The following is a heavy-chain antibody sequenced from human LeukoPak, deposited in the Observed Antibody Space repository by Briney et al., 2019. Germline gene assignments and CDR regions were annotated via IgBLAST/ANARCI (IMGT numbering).Heavy chain of an antibody. Sequence: GGSLRLSCAASGFTFSSYSMNWVRQAPGKGLEWVSSISSSTSYIHYAGSVKGRFTISRDNAKNSMYLQMNSLRAEDTAVYYCAREVRNYDILTAYYTDAFDIWGQGTMVTVSS. CDR1: GFTFSSYS. J-gene: IGHJ3*02. V-gene: IGHV3-21*01. CDR3: AREVRNYDILTAYYTDAFDI. D-gene: IGHD3-9*01. CDR2: ISSSTSYI.